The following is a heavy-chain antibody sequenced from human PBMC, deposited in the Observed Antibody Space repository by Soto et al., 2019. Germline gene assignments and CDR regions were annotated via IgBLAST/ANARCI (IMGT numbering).Heavy chain of an antibody. Sequence: PGGSLRLSCAAAGFTFSSYAMHWVRQAPGKGLEWVAVISYDGSNKYYADSVKGRFTISRDNSKNTLYLQMNSLRAEDTAVYYCARDHSSSWYNWGQGTLVTVSS. CDR2: ISYDGSNK. D-gene: IGHD6-13*01. CDR3: ARDHSSSWYN. J-gene: IGHJ4*02. V-gene: IGHV3-30-3*01. CDR1: GFTFSSYA.